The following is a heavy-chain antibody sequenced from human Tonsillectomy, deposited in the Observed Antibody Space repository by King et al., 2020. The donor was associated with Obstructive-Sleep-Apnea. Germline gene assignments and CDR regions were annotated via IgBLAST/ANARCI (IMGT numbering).Heavy chain of an antibody. CDR3: ARGPPYGDYRHYYYYGMDV. Sequence: LQLQESGPGLVKPSHTLSLTCTVSVGFNSSGGYYWSGIRQHPGKGHVWVGYIYFSGSTYYNQSLKSRVYISVDTSTNQFSLKLSSVTAADTAVYYCARGPPYGDYRHYYYYGMDVWGQGTTVTVSS. J-gene: IGHJ6*02. CDR1: VGFNSSGGYY. CDR2: IYFSGST. D-gene: IGHD4-17*01. V-gene: IGHV4-31*03.